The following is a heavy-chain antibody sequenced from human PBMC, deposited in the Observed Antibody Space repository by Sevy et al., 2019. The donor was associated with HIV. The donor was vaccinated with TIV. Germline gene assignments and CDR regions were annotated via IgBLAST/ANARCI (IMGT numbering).Heavy chain of an antibody. CDR1: GFAFSDYA. CDR2: ISYAGDNK. Sequence: GGSLRLSCAASGFAFSDYATHWVRQAPGKGLEWVAAISYAGDNKYFADSVKGRFTVSKDNSKNTLYLEMNSLRAEDTAVYYCAKAHADCSGGTCYTAHYYHDMDVWGRGATVTVS. J-gene: IGHJ6*02. CDR3: AKAHADCSGGTCYTAHYYHDMDV. V-gene: IGHV3-30*18. D-gene: IGHD2-15*01.